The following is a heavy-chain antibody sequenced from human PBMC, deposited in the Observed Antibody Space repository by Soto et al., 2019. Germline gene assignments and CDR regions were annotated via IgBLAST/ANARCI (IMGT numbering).Heavy chain of an antibody. CDR3: AKDAPYYYDSSGYYGPIDF. CDR2: ISYDGSNK. V-gene: IGHV3-30*18. J-gene: IGHJ4*02. Sequence: PVGSLRLSCAASVFTFSSYGIHCVRHSPGKGLEWVALISYDGSNKYYADSVKGRFTISRDNSKNTLYLQMNSLRAEDTAMYYCAKDAPYYYDSSGYYGPIDFWGQGTLVTVFS. D-gene: IGHD3-22*01. CDR1: VFTFSSYG.